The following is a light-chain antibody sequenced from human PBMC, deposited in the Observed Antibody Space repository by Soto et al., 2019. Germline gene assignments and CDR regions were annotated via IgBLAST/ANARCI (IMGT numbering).Light chain of an antibody. Sequence: EIVLTQSPATLSLSPGERATLSCRASQSVSSYLAWYQQKPGQAPRLLIYDASNRATGIPARFSGSGSGTDFTLAISSLEPEDFAVYYCQQRRNWPDTFGQGTKVEIK. CDR1: QSVSSY. V-gene: IGKV3-11*01. CDR3: QQRRNWPDT. CDR2: DAS. J-gene: IGKJ2*01.